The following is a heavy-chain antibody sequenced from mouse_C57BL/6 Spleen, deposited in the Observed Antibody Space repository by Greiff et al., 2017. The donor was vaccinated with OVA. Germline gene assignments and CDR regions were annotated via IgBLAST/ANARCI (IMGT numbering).Heavy chain of an antibody. CDR2: IRNKANGYTT. J-gene: IGHJ4*01. V-gene: IGHV7-3*01. Sequence: EVQLVESGGGLVQPGGSLSLSCAASGFTFTDYYMSWVRQPPGKALEWLGFIRNKANGYTTEYSASVKGRFTISRDNSQSILYLQMNALRAEDSAADYSARYYPLPTYHGSAMDYRGQGTSVTVSS. CDR1: GFTFTDYY. CDR3: ARYYPLPTYHGSAMDY.